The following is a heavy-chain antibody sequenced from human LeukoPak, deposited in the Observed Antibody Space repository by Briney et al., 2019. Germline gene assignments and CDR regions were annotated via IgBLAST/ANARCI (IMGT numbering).Heavy chain of an antibody. J-gene: IGHJ3*02. CDR2: VYHSGTT. CDR3: AREVTGTLAFDI. Sequence: SETLSLTCVVSGYSISSGYYWGWIRQPPGKGLEWIGSVYHSGTTYYNPSLQSRLIISLDSSRKQISLNLMSVTAADTAVYFCAREVTGTLAFDIWGQGTLVTVSS. V-gene: IGHV4-38-2*02. CDR1: GYSISSGYY. D-gene: IGHD6-19*01.